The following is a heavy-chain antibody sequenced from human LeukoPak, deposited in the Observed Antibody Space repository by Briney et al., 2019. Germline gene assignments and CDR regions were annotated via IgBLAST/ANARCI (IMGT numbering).Heavy chain of an antibody. CDR3: ATEPFGSSYYFNY. Sequence: PSETLSLTCAVSGYSISSGYYWGWIRQPPGKGLEWIGSIYHSGSTYYNPSLKSRVTISVDTSKNQFSLKLSSVTAADTAVYYCATEPFGSSYYFNYWRQGTLVTVSS. J-gene: IGHJ4*02. D-gene: IGHD6-19*01. CDR2: IYHSGST. V-gene: IGHV4-38-2*02. CDR1: GYSISSGYY.